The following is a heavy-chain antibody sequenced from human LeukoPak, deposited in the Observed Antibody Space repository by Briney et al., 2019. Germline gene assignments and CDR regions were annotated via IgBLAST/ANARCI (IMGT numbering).Heavy chain of an antibody. V-gene: IGHV1-18*01. CDR3: ARSSDITIFGVVTPYYFDS. CDR2: ISAYNGNT. Sequence: ASVKVSCTASGYTFINYGISWVRQAPGQGLEWMGWISAYNGNTNYAQRFQDRVTMTTDTSTSTVYMELRSLRSDDAAAYYCARSSDITIFGVVTPYYFDSWGQGTLVTVSS. D-gene: IGHD3-3*01. J-gene: IGHJ4*02. CDR1: GYTFINYG.